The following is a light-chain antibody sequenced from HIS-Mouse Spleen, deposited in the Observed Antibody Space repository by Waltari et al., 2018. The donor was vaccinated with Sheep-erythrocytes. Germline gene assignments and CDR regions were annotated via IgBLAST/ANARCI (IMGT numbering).Light chain of an antibody. J-gene: IGLJ3*02. CDR1: SSDVGGDNY. Sequence: QSALTQPPSAPGSPGQSVTISCTGTSSDVGGDNYGAWYQQHPGKAPKLMIYEVIQRPSGVPDRFSGSKSGNTASLTVSGLQAEDEADYYCSSYAGSNNWVFGGGTKLTVL. V-gene: IGLV2-8*01. CDR2: EVI. CDR3: SSYAGSNNWV.